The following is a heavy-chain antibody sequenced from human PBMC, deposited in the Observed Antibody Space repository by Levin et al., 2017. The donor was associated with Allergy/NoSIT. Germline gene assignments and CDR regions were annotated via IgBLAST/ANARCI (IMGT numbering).Heavy chain of an antibody. CDR3: AITGTVTTFDY. V-gene: IGHV3-30-3*01. D-gene: IGHD4-17*01. CDR1: GFTFSSYA. J-gene: IGHJ4*02. Sequence: GESLKISCAASGFTFSSYAMHWVRQAPGKGLEWVAVISYDGSNKYYADSVKGRFTISRDNSKNTLYLQMNSLRAEDTAVYYCAITGTVTTFDYWGQGTLVTVSS. CDR2: ISYDGSNK.